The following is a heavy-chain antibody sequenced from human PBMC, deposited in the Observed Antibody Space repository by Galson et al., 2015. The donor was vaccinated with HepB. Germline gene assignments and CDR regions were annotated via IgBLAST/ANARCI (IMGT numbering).Heavy chain of an antibody. D-gene: IGHD3-10*01. CDR1: GFTVSSNY. V-gene: IGHV3-66*01. CDR2: IYSGGST. CDR3: ARGAMVRGELETSWFDP. J-gene: IGHJ5*02. Sequence: SLRLSCAASGFTVSSNYMSWVRQAPGKGLEWVSVIYSGGSTYYADSVKGRFTISRDNSKNTLYLQMNSLRAEDTAVYYCARGAMVRGELETSWFDPWGQGTLVTVSS.